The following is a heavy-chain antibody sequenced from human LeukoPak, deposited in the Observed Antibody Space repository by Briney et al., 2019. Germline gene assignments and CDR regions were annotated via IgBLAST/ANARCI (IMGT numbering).Heavy chain of an antibody. J-gene: IGHJ3*02. CDR3: ARGLSPYSSGWYMDAFDI. CDR1: GGSISSGGYY. CDR2: IYYSGST. V-gene: IGHV4-31*03. Sequence: SQTLSLTCTVSGGSISSGGYYWSWIRQHPGKGLEWIGYIYYSGSTYYNPSLKSRVTISVDTSKNQFSLKLSSVTAADTAVYYCARGLSPYSSGWYMDAFDIWGQGAMVTVSS. D-gene: IGHD6-19*01.